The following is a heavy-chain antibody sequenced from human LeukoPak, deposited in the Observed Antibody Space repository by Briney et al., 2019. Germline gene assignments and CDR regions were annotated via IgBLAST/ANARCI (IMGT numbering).Heavy chain of an antibody. V-gene: IGHV3-23*01. D-gene: IGHD3-3*01. CDR2: ISGSGGST. CDR1: GFTFSSYA. Sequence: GGSLRLSCAAAGFTFSSYAMSWVRQAPGKGLEWVSAISGSGGSTYYADSVKGRFTISRDNSKNTLYLQMNSLRAEDTAVYYCARLNYDFWSGYLDYWGQGTLVTVSS. CDR3: ARLNYDFWSGYLDY. J-gene: IGHJ4*02.